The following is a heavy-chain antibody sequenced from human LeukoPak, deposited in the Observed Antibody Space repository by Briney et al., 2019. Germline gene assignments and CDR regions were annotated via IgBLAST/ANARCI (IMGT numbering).Heavy chain of an antibody. Sequence: LSGGSLRLSCAASGFTFSSYWMHWVRHAPGKGLVWVSRINSDGSSTSYADSVKGRFTISRDNAKNTLYLQMNSLRAEDTAVYYCARDSWSSGYYQPFDYWGQGTLVTVSS. D-gene: IGHD3-22*01. CDR1: GFTFSSYW. J-gene: IGHJ4*02. CDR2: INSDGSST. CDR3: ARDSWSSGYYQPFDY. V-gene: IGHV3-74*01.